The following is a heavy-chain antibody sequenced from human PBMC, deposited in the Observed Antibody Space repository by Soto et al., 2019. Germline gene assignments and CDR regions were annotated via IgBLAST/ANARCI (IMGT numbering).Heavy chain of an antibody. J-gene: IGHJ4*02. CDR1: EFTVTSNY. CDR2: IYSGGST. V-gene: IGHV3-53*04. Sequence: EVQLVESGGGLVQPGGSLRLSCAASEFTVTSNYMSWVRQAPGKGLEWVSVIYSGGSTYYADFVKGRFTISRDNSKHTVYRQMNSLRAEDTAVNYCARATYCTCGNCLLDYWGKGTLVTVSS. D-gene: IGHD2-8*02. CDR3: ARATYCTCGNCLLDY.